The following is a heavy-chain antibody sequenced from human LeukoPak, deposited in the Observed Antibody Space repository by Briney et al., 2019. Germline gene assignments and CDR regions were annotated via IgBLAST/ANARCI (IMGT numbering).Heavy chain of an antibody. Sequence: GRSLRLSCAAAGLTFSTYAMSWVRQAPGKGLGWVSAIRGSGGRTYYADSVSGLFTISRHNSNNILYLQMTSLRVEATAVYYCANSYDSSGHYLTFDSWGQGTLVTVSS. D-gene: IGHD3-22*01. CDR3: ANSYDSSGHYLTFDS. CDR1: GLTFSTYA. CDR2: IRGSGGRT. J-gene: IGHJ4*02. V-gene: IGHV3-23*01.